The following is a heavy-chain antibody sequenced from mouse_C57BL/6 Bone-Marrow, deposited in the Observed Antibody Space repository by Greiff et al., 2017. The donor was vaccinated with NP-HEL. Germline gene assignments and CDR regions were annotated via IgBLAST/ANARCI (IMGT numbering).Heavy chain of an antibody. J-gene: IGHJ3*01. Sequence: EVKLMESGGGLVQPGGSLSLSCAASGFTFTDYYMSWVRQPPGKALEWLGFIRNKANGYTTEYSASVKGRFTISRDNSQSHLYLLMNALGAVDSAANYSERAELLGGLAYWGKGTLVTVSA. D-gene: IGHD1-1*01. CDR3: ERAELLGGLAY. CDR1: GFTFTDYY. CDR2: IRNKANGYTT. V-gene: IGHV7-3*01.